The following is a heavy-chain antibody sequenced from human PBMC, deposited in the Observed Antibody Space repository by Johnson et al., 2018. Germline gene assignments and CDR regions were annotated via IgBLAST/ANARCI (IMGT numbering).Heavy chain of an antibody. CDR2: IGTGGDT. CDR1: GFAFSSYV. V-gene: IGHV3-47*02. Sequence: VQLVQSGGGLVQPGGSXRPSCAASGFAFSSYVLHWVRRAPGKGPEWVSAIGTGGDTYYADSVKGRFTISRDNAKNYLYLQMNSLRAEDTALYHFARDGLYFEIDPWGQVTLVTVSS. CDR3: ARDGLYFEIDP. J-gene: IGHJ5*02. D-gene: IGHD3-9*01.